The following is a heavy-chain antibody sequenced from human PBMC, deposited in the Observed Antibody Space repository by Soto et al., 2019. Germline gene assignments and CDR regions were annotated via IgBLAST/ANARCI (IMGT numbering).Heavy chain of an antibody. V-gene: IGHV1-46*03. CDR2: INPSGGST. D-gene: IGHD3-3*01. Sequence: ASVKVSCKGSGYTFTSYYMHWVRQAPGQGLEWMGIINPSGGSTSYAQKFQGRVTMTRDTSTSTVYMELSSLRSEDTAVYYCARDPPSIFGVVIPPRYFDYWGQGTLVTVSS. CDR3: ARDPPSIFGVVIPPRYFDY. J-gene: IGHJ4*02. CDR1: GYTFTSYY.